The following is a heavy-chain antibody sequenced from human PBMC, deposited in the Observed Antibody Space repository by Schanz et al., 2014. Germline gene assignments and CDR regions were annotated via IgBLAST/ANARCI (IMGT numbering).Heavy chain of an antibody. CDR3: ARDGEAAAGCDY. CDR2: INPSGGST. V-gene: IGHV1-46*03. D-gene: IGHD6-13*01. Sequence: QVQLVQSGAEVKKPGASVKVSCKASGYTFTSYYMHWVRQAPGQGLEWMGIINPSGGSTSYAQKYQGRVTMARYTSTSTVYMELSSLRSEDTAVYYGARDGEAAAGCDYWGQGTLVTVSS. J-gene: IGHJ4*02. CDR1: GYTFTSYY.